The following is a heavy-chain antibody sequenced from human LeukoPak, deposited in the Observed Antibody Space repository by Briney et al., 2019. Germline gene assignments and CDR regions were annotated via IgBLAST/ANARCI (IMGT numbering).Heavy chain of an antibody. CDR2: ISSTSSTI. CDR3: ARRSDYFDY. CDR1: GFTFSSYA. D-gene: IGHD3-3*01. Sequence: PGGSLRLSCAASGFTFSSYAMNWVRRAPGKGLELVSSISSTSSTIYYADSVKGRFTISRDNAKNSLYLQMNSLRDEDTAVYYCARRSDYFDYWGQGTLVTVSS. V-gene: IGHV3-48*02. J-gene: IGHJ4*02.